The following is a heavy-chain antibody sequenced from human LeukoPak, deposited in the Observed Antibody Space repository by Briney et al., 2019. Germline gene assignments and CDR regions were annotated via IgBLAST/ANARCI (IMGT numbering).Heavy chain of an antibody. CDR2: INHSGST. J-gene: IGHJ3*02. V-gene: IGHV4-34*01. Sequence: SETLSLTCAVYGGSFSGYYRSWIRQPPGKGLEWIGEINHSGSTNYNPSLKSRVTISVDTSKNQFSLKLSSVTAADTAVYYCARGPTCTNGVCYGVLAFDIWGQGTMVTVSS. D-gene: IGHD2-8*01. CDR1: GGSFSGYY. CDR3: ARGPTCTNGVCYGVLAFDI.